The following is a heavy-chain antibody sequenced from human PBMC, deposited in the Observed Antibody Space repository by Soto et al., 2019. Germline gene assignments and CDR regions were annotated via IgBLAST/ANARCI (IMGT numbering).Heavy chain of an antibody. Sequence: EVQLLESGGGLVQPGGSLRLSCAVSRFTFSTYAMGWVRQAPGKGLEWVSNMSGSGGRTYYADSVKGRFTISRDNSKNTLYLQMNSLRAEDTAVYYCAKIAEAVAGTVYGYWGQGTLVTVSS. J-gene: IGHJ4*02. D-gene: IGHD6-19*01. V-gene: IGHV3-23*01. CDR1: RFTFSTYA. CDR3: AKIAEAVAGTVYGY. CDR2: MSGSGGRT.